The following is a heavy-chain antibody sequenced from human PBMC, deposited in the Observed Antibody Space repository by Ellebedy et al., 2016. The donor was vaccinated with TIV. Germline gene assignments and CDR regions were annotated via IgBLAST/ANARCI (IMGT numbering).Heavy chain of an antibody. D-gene: IGHD2-8*01. CDR1: GGLVFSNAW. V-gene: IGHV3-15*07. CDR3: TKDTRFCPNGVCPGYRHYYGMTV. J-gene: IGHJ6*02. Sequence: GESLKISXEVSGGLVFSNAWMNWVRQAPGTGLEWVGRSESKTDGGATDSAARVKGKFTISRDDSKDTLFLHMTSLSTEDTAVYYCTKDTRFCPNGVCPGYRHYYGMTVWGPGTTVIVSS. CDR2: SESKTDGGAT.